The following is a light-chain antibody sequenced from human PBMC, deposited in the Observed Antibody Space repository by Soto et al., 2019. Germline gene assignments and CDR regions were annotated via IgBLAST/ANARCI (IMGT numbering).Light chain of an antibody. V-gene: IGLV1-44*01. CDR2: SNN. CDR3: AAWDDSLNGYV. J-gene: IGLJ1*01. CDR1: SSNIGSNT. Sequence: QSVLTQPPSASGTPGQRVTISCSGSSSNIGSNTVNWYQQLPGTAPKLLIYSNNQRPSGVPDRFSCSKSGTSASLAISGLQSEDEADYYCAAWDDSLNGYVFGTGTTLTVL.